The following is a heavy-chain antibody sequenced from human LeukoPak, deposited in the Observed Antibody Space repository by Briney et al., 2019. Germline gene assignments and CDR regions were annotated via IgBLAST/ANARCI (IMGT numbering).Heavy chain of an antibody. CDR2: IYYSGST. J-gene: IGHJ4*02. CDR3: ARSYDSSGPDFDY. V-gene: IGHV4-59*06. CDR1: SGSINNFY. Sequence: SETLSLTCSVSSGSINNFYWSWIRQHPGKGLEWIGYIYYSGSTYYNPSLKSRVTISVDTSKNQFSLKLSSVTAADTAVYYCARSYDSSGPDFDYWGQGTLVTVSS. D-gene: IGHD3-22*01.